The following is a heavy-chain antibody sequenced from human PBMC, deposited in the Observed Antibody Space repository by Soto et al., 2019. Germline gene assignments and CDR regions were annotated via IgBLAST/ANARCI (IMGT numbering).Heavy chain of an antibody. CDR3: AKDGLELMITFGGVIHRPQYYFDY. V-gene: IGHV3-23*01. CDR2: ISGSGGST. J-gene: IGHJ4*02. D-gene: IGHD3-16*02. CDR1: GFTFSSYA. Sequence: GGSLRLSCAASGFTFSSYAMSWVRQAPGKGLEWVSAISGSGGSTYYADSVKGRFTISRDNSKNTLYLQMNSLRAEDTAVYYCAKDGLELMITFGGVIHRPQYYFDYWGQGTLVTVSS.